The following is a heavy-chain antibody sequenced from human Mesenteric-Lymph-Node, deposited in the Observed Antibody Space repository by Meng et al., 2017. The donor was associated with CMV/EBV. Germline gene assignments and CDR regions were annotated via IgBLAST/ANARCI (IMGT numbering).Heavy chain of an antibody. CDR3: ARDILGVVVASYFDY. D-gene: IGHD2-15*01. CDR2: IRYDGSNK. CDR1: GFTFSSYG. V-gene: IGHV3-30*02. J-gene: IGHJ4*02. Sequence: GGSLRLSCAASGFTFSSYGMHWVRQAPGKGLEWVAFIRYDGSNKYYADSVKGRFTISRDNSKNTLYLQMNSLRAEDTAVYYCARDILGVVVASYFDYWGQGTLVTVSS.